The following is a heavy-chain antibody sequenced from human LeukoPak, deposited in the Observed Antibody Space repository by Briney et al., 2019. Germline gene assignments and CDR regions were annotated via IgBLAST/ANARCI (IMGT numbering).Heavy chain of an antibody. V-gene: IGHV4-34*01. J-gene: IGHJ6*03. Sequence: SETLSLTCAVYGGSFSGYYWSWIRQPPGKGLEWIGEINHSGSTNYNPSLKSRVTISVDTSKNQFSLKLSSVTAADTAVYYCARAAASQYYYYYYMDVWGKGTTVTVSS. CDR3: ARAAASQYYYYYYMDV. CDR1: GGSFSGYY. D-gene: IGHD2-2*01. CDR2: INHSGST.